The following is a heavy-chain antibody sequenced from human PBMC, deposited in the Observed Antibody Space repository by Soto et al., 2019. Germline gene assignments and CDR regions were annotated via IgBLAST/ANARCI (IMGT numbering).Heavy chain of an antibody. CDR1: GFTFSSYG. V-gene: IGHV3-30*18. D-gene: IGHD2-15*01. CDR2: ISYDGSNK. CDR3: AKETYSGPLDY. J-gene: IGHJ4*02. Sequence: QVQLVESGGGVVQPGRSLRLSCAASGFTFSSYGMHWVRQAPGKGLEWVAVISYDGSNKYYADSVKGRFTISRDNSKNTLYLQMNSLLAEDTAVYYCAKETYSGPLDYWGQGTLVTVSS.